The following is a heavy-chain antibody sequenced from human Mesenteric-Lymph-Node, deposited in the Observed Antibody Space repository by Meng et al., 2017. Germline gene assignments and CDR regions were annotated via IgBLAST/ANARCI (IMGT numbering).Heavy chain of an antibody. CDR1: GGTFSSYT. CDR3: AIFGSYYYDSSGYPIDY. V-gene: IGHV1-69*02. D-gene: IGHD3-22*01. CDR2: IIPILGIA. Sequence: SVKVSCKASGGTFSSYTISWVRQAPGQGLEWMGRIIPILGIANYAQKFQGRVTITADKSTSTAYMELSSLRSEDTAVYYCAIFGSYYYDSSGYPIDYWGQGTLVTVSS. J-gene: IGHJ4*02.